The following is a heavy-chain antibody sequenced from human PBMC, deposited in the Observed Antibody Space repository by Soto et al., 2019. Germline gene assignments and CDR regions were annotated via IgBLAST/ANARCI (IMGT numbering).Heavy chain of an antibody. CDR3: ARSVDIVATPGLDY. J-gene: IGHJ4*02. Sequence: SETLSLTCAVYGGSFSGYYWSWIRQPPGKGLEWIGEINHSGSTNYNPSLKSRVTISVDTSKNQFSLKLSSVTAADTAVYYCARSVDIVATPGLDYWGQGTLVTVSS. CDR1: GGSFSGYY. V-gene: IGHV4-34*01. CDR2: INHSGST. D-gene: IGHD5-12*01.